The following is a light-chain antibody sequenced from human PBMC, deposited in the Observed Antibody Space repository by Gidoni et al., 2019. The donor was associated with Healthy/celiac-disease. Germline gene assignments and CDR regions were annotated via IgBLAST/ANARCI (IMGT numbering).Light chain of an antibody. CDR2: EVR. CDR1: RSDVGSYNL. V-gene: IGLV2-23*02. CDR3: CSYAGSSTV. Sequence: QSALTQPASVSGSPRQSITISCTGTRSDVGSYNLVSWYQHLPGKAPKLMIYEVRKRPSGVSNRFSGSKSGNTASLTIAGLQAEDEADYYCCSYAGSSTVFGGGTKLTVL. J-gene: IGLJ3*02.